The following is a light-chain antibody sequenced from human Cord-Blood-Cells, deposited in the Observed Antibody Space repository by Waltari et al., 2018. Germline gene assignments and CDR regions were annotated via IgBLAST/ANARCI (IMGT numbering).Light chain of an antibody. CDR3: SSYTSSSTWV. Sequence: QSALTQPASVSGSPGQSIPISCTRTSSDVVGYNYVSWYQQHPGKAPKLMIYEVSKRPSGVSNRFSGSKSGNTASLTISGLQAEDEADYYCSSYTSSSTWVFGGGTKLTVL. J-gene: IGLJ3*02. CDR1: SSDVVGYNY. V-gene: IGLV2-14*01. CDR2: EVS.